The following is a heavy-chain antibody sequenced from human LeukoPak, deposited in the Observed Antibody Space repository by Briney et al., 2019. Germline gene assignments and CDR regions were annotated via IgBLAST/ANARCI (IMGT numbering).Heavy chain of an antibody. CDR2: ISSSGTTI. V-gene: IGHV3-11*01. Sequence: GGSLRLSCAASGFTFSDYYMSWIRQAPGKGLEWLSYISSSGTTIYYTDSVKGRFTISRDNAKNSLYLQMISLRAEDTAVYYCARGIRQYAKSYFDYWGQGTLVTVSS. J-gene: IGHJ4*02. CDR1: GFTFSDYY. CDR3: ARGIRQYAKSYFDY. D-gene: IGHD4-11*01.